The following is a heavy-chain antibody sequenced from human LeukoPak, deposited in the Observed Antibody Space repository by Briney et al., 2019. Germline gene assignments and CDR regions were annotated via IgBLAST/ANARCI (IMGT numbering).Heavy chain of an antibody. CDR3: AKKAAGTGGVWTYSYY. CDR2: ISGSGGST. CDR1: GFTFSSYA. V-gene: IGHV3-23*01. Sequence: PGGSLRLSCAASGFTFSSYAMSWVRQAPGKGLEWVSAISGSGGSTYYADSVKGRFTISRDNSKNTLYLQMNSLRAEDTAVYYCAKKAAGTGGVWTYSYYWGQGTLVTVSS. D-gene: IGHD6-13*01. J-gene: IGHJ4*02.